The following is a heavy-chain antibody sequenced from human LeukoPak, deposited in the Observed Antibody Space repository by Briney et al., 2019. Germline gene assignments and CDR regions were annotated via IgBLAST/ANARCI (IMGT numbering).Heavy chain of an antibody. Sequence: ASVKVSCKASGYTFTSYYMHWVRQAPGQGLEWMGIINPSGGSTSYAQKFQGRVTMTRDMSTSTVYMELSSLRSEDTAVYYCARGRGGKYCSGGSCYSYDYYYYYMDVWGKGTTVTVSS. CDR2: INPSGGST. CDR3: ARGRGGKYCSGGSCYSYDYYYYYMDV. J-gene: IGHJ6*03. CDR1: GYTFTSYY. D-gene: IGHD2-15*01. V-gene: IGHV1-46*01.